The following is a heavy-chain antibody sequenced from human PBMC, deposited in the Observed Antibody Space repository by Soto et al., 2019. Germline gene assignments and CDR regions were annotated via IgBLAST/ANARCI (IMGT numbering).Heavy chain of an antibody. V-gene: IGHV4-39*01. CDR2: IHYSGST. CDR1: GGSISSNSYY. J-gene: IGHJ4*02. CDR3: ARRLFSSTWPSYFDY. Sequence: SETLSLTCTVSGGSISSNSYYWGWIRQPPGKGLEWIGCIHYSGSTYYNPSLRSRVTSSVDTSKNQFSLKVSSVTAADTAVYYCARRLFSSTWPSYFDYWGQGTLVTVSS. D-gene: IGHD6-13*01.